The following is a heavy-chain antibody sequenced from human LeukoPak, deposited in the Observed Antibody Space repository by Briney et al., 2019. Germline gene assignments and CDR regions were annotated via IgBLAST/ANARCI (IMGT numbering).Heavy chain of an antibody. CDR1: GYTFTSYY. J-gene: IGHJ4*02. V-gene: IGHV1-46*01. CDR3: ARDLQLELFDY. Sequence: GASVKLSCKASGYTFTSYYMHWVRQAPGQGLEWMGIINPSGGSTSYAQKFQGRVTMTRDMSTSTVYMELSSLRSEDTAVYYCARDLQLELFDYWGQGTLVTVSS. D-gene: IGHD1-1*01. CDR2: INPSGGST.